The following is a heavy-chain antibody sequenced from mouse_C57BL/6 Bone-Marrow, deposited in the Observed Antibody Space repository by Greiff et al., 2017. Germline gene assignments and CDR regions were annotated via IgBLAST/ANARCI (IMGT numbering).Heavy chain of an antibody. J-gene: IGHJ2*01. CDR3: AGRFYDGYYDYFDY. D-gene: IGHD2-3*01. V-gene: IGHV5-6*01. Sequence: EVQGVESGGDLVKPGGSLKLSCAASGFTFSSYGMSWVRQTPDKRLEWVATISSGGSYTYYPDSVKGRFTISRDNAKNTLYLQMSSLKSDDTARYYCAGRFYDGYYDYFDYWGQGTTLTVSS. CDR2: ISSGGSYT. CDR1: GFTFSSYG.